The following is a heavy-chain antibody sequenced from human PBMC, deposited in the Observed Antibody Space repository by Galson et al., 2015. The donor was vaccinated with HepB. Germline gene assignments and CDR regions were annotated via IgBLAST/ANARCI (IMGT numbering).Heavy chain of an antibody. CDR3: ARASPDYYYYYGMDV. CDR2: ISSSSSYT. V-gene: IGHV3-11*06. CDR1: GFTFSDYY. Sequence: SLRLSCAASGFTFSDYYMSWIRQAPGKGLEWVSYISSSSSYTNYADSVKGRFTISRDNAKNSLYLQMNSLRAEDTAVYYCARASPDYYYYYGMDVWGQRTTVPVSS. J-gene: IGHJ6*02.